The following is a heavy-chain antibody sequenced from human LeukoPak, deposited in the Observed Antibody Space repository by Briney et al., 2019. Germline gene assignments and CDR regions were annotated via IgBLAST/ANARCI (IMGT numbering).Heavy chain of an antibody. D-gene: IGHD3-22*01. V-gene: IGHV4-61*02. CDR1: GGSISGGSYY. J-gene: IGHJ4*02. CDR2: IYTSGST. CDR3: ARGAHYYDSSGYYPSFDY. Sequence: PSQTLSLTCTVSGGSISGGSYYWSWIRQPAGKGLEWIGRIYTSGSTNYNPSLKSRVTISVDTSKNQFSLKLSSVTAADTAVYYCARGAHYYDSSGYYPSFDYWGQGTLVTVSS.